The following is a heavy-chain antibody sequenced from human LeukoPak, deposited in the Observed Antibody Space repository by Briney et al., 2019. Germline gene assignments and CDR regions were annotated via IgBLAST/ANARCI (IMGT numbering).Heavy chain of an antibody. CDR3: ARSGRSGNWNDGTRSNWFDP. CDR1: GGTFSSYA. Sequence: SVKVSCKASGGTFSSYAISWVRQAPGQGLEWMGRIIPILGIANYAQKFQGRVTITAEKSTSTAYMELSSLRSEDTAVYYCARSGRSGNWNDGTRSNWFDPWGQGTLVTVSS. V-gene: IGHV1-69*04. CDR2: IIPILGIA. J-gene: IGHJ5*02. D-gene: IGHD1-20*01.